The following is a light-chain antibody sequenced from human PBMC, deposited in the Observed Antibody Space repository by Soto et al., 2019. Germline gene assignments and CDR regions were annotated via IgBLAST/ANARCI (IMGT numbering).Light chain of an antibody. CDR2: DNN. J-gene: IGLJ2*01. V-gene: IGLV1-51*01. CDR3: GTWDSSLSTGI. CDR1: SSNIGVSY. Sequence: QSVLTQPPSVSAAPGQKVTISCSGSSSNIGVSYVSWYQHLPGTAPKLLIYDNNKRPSGIPDRFSGSSSGTSATLGITGLQTGDEADYYCGTWDSSLSTGIFGGGTKLTVL.